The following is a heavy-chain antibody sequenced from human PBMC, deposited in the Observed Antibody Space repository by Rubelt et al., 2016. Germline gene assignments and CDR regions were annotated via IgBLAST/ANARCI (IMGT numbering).Heavy chain of an antibody. CDR1: GFTFSSYW. V-gene: IGHV3-74*01. CDR2: INSDGSDA. CDR3: TRDLHSARMGDFDY. Sequence: VDSGGGLVQPGGSLRLSCVVSGFTFSSYWMHWVRQAPGKGLVWVSRINSDGSDASYADSVKGRFTMSRDNAKNALYLQMNSLRAEDAAVYYCTRDLHSARMGDFDYWGQGTLVTVSS. J-gene: IGHJ4*02. D-gene: IGHD1-26*01.